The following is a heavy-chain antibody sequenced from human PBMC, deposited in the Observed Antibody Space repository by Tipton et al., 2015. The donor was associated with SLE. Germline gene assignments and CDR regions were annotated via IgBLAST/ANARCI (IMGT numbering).Heavy chain of an antibody. Sequence: RSLRLSCAASGFTFSDYAMHWVRQAPGKGLEWVALISYDGTFKYYAESVKGRIAISRDNSKNTLYLQLNSLRAEDTAVYYCARSPGITVTVVANLDYWGQGTLVTVSS. V-gene: IGHV3-30*09. J-gene: IGHJ4*02. CDR3: ARSPGITVTVVANLDY. D-gene: IGHD3-22*01. CDR1: GFTFSDYA. CDR2: ISYDGTFK.